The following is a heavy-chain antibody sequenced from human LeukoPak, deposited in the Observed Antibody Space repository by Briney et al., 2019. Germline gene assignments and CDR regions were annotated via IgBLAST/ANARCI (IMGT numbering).Heavy chain of an antibody. CDR3: ARGLHSSYYGYGMDF. CDR1: GGPFSGHG. Sequence: ASVKVSCKVSGGPFSGHGISWVRQAPGEGLDWMGGITAIYETTNYAERFQGRVTMTADESTSTFYMELSSLRSEDTAVYYCARGLHSSYYGYGMDFWGPGTTVTVSS. J-gene: IGHJ6*02. V-gene: IGHV1-69*13. CDR2: ITAIYETT. D-gene: IGHD4-11*01.